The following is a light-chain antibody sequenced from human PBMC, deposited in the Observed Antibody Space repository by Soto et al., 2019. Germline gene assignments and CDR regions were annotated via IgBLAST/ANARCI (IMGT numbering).Light chain of an antibody. CDR2: AAS. J-gene: IGKJ4*01. Sequence: AIQMTQSPSSLSASVGDRVTITCRASQGIRQDLGWYQQKPGKAPKLLIYAASSLQSGVPSRFSGSGSGTDFTLTISSLQPEDFATYYCLQDYNYPRTFGGGTKVEIK. CDR1: QGIRQD. V-gene: IGKV1-6*01. CDR3: LQDYNYPRT.